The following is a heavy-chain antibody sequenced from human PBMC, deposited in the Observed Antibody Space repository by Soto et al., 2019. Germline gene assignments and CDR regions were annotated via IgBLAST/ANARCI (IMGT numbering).Heavy chain of an antibody. CDR2: ILFDGSNQ. CDR3: ARDSGYSNGHGMDV. D-gene: IGHD6-25*01. V-gene: IGHV3-30-3*01. Sequence: QVQLVESGGGVVQPGRSLRLSCAASGFTFSTHTMHWVRQAPGKGLEWVALILFDGSNQYYTDSVKGRFTISRDNSKNTVHVEMNSLRVEDTAVYYCARDSGYSNGHGMDVWGQGTTVTVSS. J-gene: IGHJ6*02. CDR1: GFTFSTHT.